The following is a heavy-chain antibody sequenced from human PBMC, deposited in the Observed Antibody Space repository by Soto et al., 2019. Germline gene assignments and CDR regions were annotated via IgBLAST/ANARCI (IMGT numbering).Heavy chain of an antibody. CDR3: ARVAGRGSYYFPFDF. Sequence: PGGSLRLSCAASGFTLSTYWMSWVRQAPGKGLVWVSRINTDGTTTNDADSVKGRFTISRDNAKNTLYLQMNSLRAEDTAVYYCARVAGRGSYYFPFDFWGQGTLVTVSS. CDR1: GFTLSTYW. D-gene: IGHD1-26*01. CDR2: INTDGTTT. V-gene: IGHV3-74*01. J-gene: IGHJ4*02.